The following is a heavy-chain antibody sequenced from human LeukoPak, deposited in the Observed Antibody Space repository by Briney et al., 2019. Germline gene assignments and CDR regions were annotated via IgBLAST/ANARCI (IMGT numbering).Heavy chain of an antibody. CDR2: IYYSGST. J-gene: IGHJ4*02. V-gene: IGHV4-31*03. CDR1: GGSISSGGYY. D-gene: IGHD3-9*01. Sequence: PSETLPLTCTVSGGSISSGGYYWSWIRQHPGKGLEWIGYIYYSGSTYYNPSLKSRVTISVDRSKNQFSLKLSSVTAADTAVYYCARAQIRYFDWLLTGPFDYWGQGTLVTVSS. CDR3: ARAQIRYFDWLLTGPFDY.